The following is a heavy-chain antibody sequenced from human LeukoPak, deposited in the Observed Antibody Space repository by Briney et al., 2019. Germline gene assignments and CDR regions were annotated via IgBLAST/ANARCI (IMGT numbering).Heavy chain of an antibody. CDR2: IKSKTDGGTT. CDR1: GFTFSSYW. Sequence: PGGSLRLSCAASGFTFSSYWMSWVRRAPGKGLEWVGRIKSKTDGGTTDYAAPVKGRFTISRDDSKNTLYLQMNSLKTEDTAVYYCTTDYYDSSGYYYYFDYWGQGTLVTVSS. D-gene: IGHD3-22*01. V-gene: IGHV3-15*01. CDR3: TTDYYDSSGYYYYFDY. J-gene: IGHJ4*02.